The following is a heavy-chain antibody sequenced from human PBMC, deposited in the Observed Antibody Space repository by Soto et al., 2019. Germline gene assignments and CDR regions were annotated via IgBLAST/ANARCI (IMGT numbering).Heavy chain of an antibody. J-gene: IGHJ4*02. CDR3: ARGSEWIQLWFEITDY. V-gene: IGHV3-30-3*01. CDR2: ISYDGSNK. CDR1: GFTFSSYA. D-gene: IGHD5-18*01. Sequence: GGSLRLSCAASGFTFSSYAMHWVRQAPGKGLEWVAVISYDGSNKYYADSVKGRFTISRDNSKNTLYLRMNSLRAEDTAVYYCARGSEWIQLWFEITDYWGQGTLVTVSS.